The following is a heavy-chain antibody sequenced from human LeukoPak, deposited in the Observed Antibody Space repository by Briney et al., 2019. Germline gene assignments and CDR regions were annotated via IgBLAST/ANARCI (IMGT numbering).Heavy chain of an antibody. CDR2: IRYDGSNK. D-gene: IGHD3-22*01. J-gene: IGHJ6*03. V-gene: IGHV3-30*02. CDR1: GFTFSSYG. CDR3: AKGRDRSGYYLGYYYYTDV. Sequence: SGGSLRLSCAASGFTFSSYGMHWVRQAPGKGLEWVAFIRYDGSNKYYADSVKGRFTISRDNSKNTLYLQMNSLRAEDTAVYYCAKGRDRSGYYLGYYYYTDVWGKGTTVTVSS.